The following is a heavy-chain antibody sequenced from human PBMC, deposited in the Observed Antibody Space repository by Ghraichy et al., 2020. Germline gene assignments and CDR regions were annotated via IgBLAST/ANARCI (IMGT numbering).Heavy chain of an antibody. J-gene: IGHJ3*02. CDR2: INHSGST. CDR3: RLMVQGVIDDAFDI. D-gene: IGHD3-10*01. Sequence: SETLSLTCAVYGGSFSGYYWSWIRQPPGKGLEWIGEINHSGSTNYNPSLKSRVTISVDTSKNQFSLKLSSVTAADTAVYYCRLMVQGVIDDAFDIWGQGTMVTVSS. CDR1: GGSFSGYY. V-gene: IGHV4-34*01.